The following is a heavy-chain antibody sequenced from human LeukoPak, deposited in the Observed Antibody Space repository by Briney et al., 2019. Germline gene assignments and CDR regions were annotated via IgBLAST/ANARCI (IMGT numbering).Heavy chain of an antibody. CDR3: ARGSCSGGSCYPTYGMDV. V-gene: IGHV4-4*02. J-gene: IGHJ6*02. Sequence: SGTLSLTCAVSGGSISSGNWWSWVRQPPGKGLEWIGEIYHSGSTNYNPSLKSRVTISVDTSKNQLSLKLSSVTAADTAVYYCARGSCSGGSCYPTYGMDVWGQGTTVTVSS. CDR1: GGSISSGNW. D-gene: IGHD2-15*01. CDR2: IYHSGST.